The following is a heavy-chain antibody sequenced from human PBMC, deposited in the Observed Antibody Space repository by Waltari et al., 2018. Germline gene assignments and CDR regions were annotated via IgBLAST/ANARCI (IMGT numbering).Heavy chain of an antibody. D-gene: IGHD3-22*01. CDR2: IYSGGST. V-gene: IGHV3-23*03. CDR1: GFTFSSYA. J-gene: IGHJ6*03. CDR3: AKDGGDYYDSSGFVYYYYMDV. Sequence: EVQLLESGGGLVQPGGSLRLSCAASGFTFSSYAMSWVSQAPGKGLGWVSVIYSGGSTYYADSVKGRFTISRDNAKNTLYLQMNSLRAEDTAVYYCAKDGGDYYDSSGFVYYYYMDVWGKGTTVTVSS.